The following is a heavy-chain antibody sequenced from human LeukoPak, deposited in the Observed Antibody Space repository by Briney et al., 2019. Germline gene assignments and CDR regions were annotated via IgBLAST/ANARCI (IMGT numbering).Heavy chain of an antibody. J-gene: IGHJ5*02. CDR1: GFTFGDYY. CDR3: ARDQADGYGHWFDP. CDR2: ISSSSSYT. D-gene: IGHD5-24*01. Sequence: PGGSLRLSCAASGFTFGDYYMSWIRQAPGKGLEWVSYISSSSSYTNYADSVKGRFTISRDNAKNSLYLQMNSLRAEDTAVYYCARDQADGYGHWFDPWGQGTLVTVSS. V-gene: IGHV3-11*06.